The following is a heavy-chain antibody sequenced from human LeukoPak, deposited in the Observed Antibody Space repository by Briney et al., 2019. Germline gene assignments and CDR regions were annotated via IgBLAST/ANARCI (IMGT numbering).Heavy chain of an antibody. D-gene: IGHD6-13*01. V-gene: IGHV2-5*02. CDR1: GFSLSTSGVG. CDR3: ARIRLRQQLVEGLDAFDI. J-gene: IGHJ3*02. Sequence: SGPTLVNPTQTLTLTCTFSGFSLSTSGVGVGWIRQPPGKALEWLALIYWDDDKRYSPSLKSRLTISKDTSKNQVVLTMTNMDPVDTATYYCARIRLRQQLVEGLDAFDIWGQGTMVTVSS. CDR2: IYWDDDK.